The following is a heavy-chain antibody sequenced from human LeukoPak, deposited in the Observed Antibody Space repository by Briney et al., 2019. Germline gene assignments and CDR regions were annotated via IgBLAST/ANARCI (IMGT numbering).Heavy chain of an antibody. CDR1: GFTFSSYA. CDR2: ISYDGSNK. V-gene: IGHV3-30-3*01. CDR3: AKDIFGSGYYYFDY. J-gene: IGHJ4*02. D-gene: IGHD5-12*01. Sequence: GGSLRLSCAASGFTFSSYAMHWVRQAPGKGLEWVAVISYDGSNKYYADSVKGRFTISRDNSKNTLYLQMNSLRAEDTAVYYCAKDIFGSGYYYFDYWGQGTLVTVSS.